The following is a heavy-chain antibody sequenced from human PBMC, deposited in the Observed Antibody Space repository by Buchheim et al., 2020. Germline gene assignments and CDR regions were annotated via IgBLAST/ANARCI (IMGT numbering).Heavy chain of an antibody. D-gene: IGHD6-6*01. CDR3: ARFSSNSSLSFDF. J-gene: IGHJ4*02. Sequence: QVQLQESGPGLVKPSGTLSLTCAVSGGSISSGDWWSWVRQPPGKGLEWIGEVYHSGITNYNASLESRVTISVDKSKNQFFLRLTSVTAADTAVYYCARFSSNSSLSFDFWGQGTL. CDR2: VYHSGIT. CDR1: GGSISSGDW. V-gene: IGHV4-4*02.